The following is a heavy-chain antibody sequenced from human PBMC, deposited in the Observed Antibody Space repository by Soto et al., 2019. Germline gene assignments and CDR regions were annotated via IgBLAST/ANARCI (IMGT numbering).Heavy chain of an antibody. V-gene: IGHV4-59*01. CDR2: IYYSGST. Sequence: SETLSLTCTVSGGSISSYYWSWIRQPPGKGLEWIGYIYYSGSTNYNPSRKSRVTISVDTSKNQFSLKLSSVTAADTALYSCARHIVVVVAAPDAFDIWGQGTMVTVSS. D-gene: IGHD2-15*01. CDR1: GGSISSYY. CDR3: ARHIVVVVAAPDAFDI. J-gene: IGHJ3*02.